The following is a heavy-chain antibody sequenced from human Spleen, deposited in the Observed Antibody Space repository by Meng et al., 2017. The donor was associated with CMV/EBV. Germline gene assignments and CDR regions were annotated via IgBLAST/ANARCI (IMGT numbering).Heavy chain of an antibody. CDR1: GFTVSSNY. CDR3: ARGGDRFFPAGD. D-gene: IGHD3-3*01. Sequence: DGQLVECGGGLVQPGGSLRLSCAASGFTVSSNYMSWVRQAPGKGLEWVSVIYSGGSTYYADSVKGRFTISRDNSKNTLYLQMNSLRAEDTAVYYCARGGDRFFPAGDWGQGTLVTVSS. J-gene: IGHJ4*02. CDR2: IYSGGST. V-gene: IGHV3-66*01.